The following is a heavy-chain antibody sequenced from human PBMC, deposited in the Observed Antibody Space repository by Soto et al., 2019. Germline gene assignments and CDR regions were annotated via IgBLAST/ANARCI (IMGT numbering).Heavy chain of an antibody. CDR3: SRNYSDSRGYLHGFY. D-gene: IGHD3-22*01. J-gene: IGHJ4*02. CDR1: GGSISSSNW. V-gene: IGHV4-4*02. CDR2: IYHSGST. Sequence: SETLSLTCAVSGGSISSSNWWSWVRQPPGKGLECIGEIYHSGSTNYNPSLKSRVTISVDQSKDQFSLKLSSVTAADTAVYYSSRNYSDSRGYLHGFYWGQGPLATVS.